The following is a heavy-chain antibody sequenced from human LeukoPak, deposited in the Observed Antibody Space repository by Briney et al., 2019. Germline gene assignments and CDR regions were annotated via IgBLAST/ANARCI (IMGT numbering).Heavy chain of an antibody. J-gene: IGHJ5*02. CDR2: ISAYNGNT. CDR1: GYTFTSYG. Sequence: VASVKVSCKASGYTFTSYGISWVRQAPGQGLEWMGWISAYNGNTNYAQKLQGRVTMTTDTSTSTAYMELRSLRSDDTAVYYCARVVRGVTPGVNWFDPWGQGTLVTVSS. V-gene: IGHV1-18*01. D-gene: IGHD3-10*01. CDR3: ARVVRGVTPGVNWFDP.